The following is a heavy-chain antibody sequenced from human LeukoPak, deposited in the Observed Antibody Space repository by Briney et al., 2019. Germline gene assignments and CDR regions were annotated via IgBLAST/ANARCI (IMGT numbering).Heavy chain of an antibody. Sequence: SETLSLTCTVSGGSISSSSYYWGWIRQPPGKGLEWIGSIYYSGSTYYNPSLKSRVTISVDTSKNQFSLKLSSVTAADTAVYYCARDRRYSSSWPLDYWGQGTLVTVSS. D-gene: IGHD6-13*01. CDR3: ARDRRYSSSWPLDY. CDR2: IYYSGST. CDR1: GGSISSSSYY. J-gene: IGHJ4*02. V-gene: IGHV4-39*07.